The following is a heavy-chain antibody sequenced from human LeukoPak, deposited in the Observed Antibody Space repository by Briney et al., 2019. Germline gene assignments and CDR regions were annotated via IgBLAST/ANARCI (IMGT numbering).Heavy chain of an antibody. CDR1: GFTFSNYW. CDR2: IKQDGSEK. J-gene: IGHJ4*02. Sequence: GGSLRLSCAASGFTFSNYWMNWVRQAPGKGLDWVANIKQDGSEKYYVDSGKGRFTISRDNAKNSLFLQMNSLRAEDTAMYYCAKGTKPVMTIPDYWGQGILVTVSS. CDR3: AKGTKPVMTIPDY. D-gene: IGHD1/OR15-1a*01. V-gene: IGHV3-7*03.